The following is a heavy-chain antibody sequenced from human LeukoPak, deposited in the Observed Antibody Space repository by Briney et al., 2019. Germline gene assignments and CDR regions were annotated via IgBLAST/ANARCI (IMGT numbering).Heavy chain of an antibody. CDR2: IIPIYGTA. D-gene: IGHD2-21*01. Sequence: GASVKVSCKASGCTFSSYAISWVRQAPGQGLEWMGGIIPIYGTANYAQKFQGRVTVTADKSTSTAYMYLSSLRFEDTAVYYCARSIERSRGSYYYMDVWGKGTTVSVSS. V-gene: IGHV1-69*06. CDR1: GCTFSSYA. J-gene: IGHJ6*03. CDR3: ARSIERSRGSYYYMDV.